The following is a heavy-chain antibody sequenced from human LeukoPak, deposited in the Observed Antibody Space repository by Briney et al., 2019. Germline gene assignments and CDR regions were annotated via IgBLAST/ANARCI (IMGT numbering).Heavy chain of an antibody. V-gene: IGHV3-48*03. CDR2: ISSSGSTI. CDR1: GFTFSSYE. D-gene: IGHD6-19*01. Sequence: PGGSLRLSCAASGFTFSSYEMNWVRQAPGKGLEWVSYISSSGSTIYYADSVKGRFTISRDNAKSSLYLQMNSLRAEDTAVYYCARVASSQWLTPYYFDYWGQGTLVTVSS. J-gene: IGHJ4*02. CDR3: ARVASSQWLTPYYFDY.